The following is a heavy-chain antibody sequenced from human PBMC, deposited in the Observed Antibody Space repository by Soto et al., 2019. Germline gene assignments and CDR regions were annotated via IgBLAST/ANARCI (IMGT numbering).Heavy chain of an antibody. CDR2: IYYNGDT. V-gene: IGHV4-39*01. Sequence: QLQLKQSGPGLVKPWETLSLTCTVSGGSVSSGSFYWGWIRQPPGKGLEWIGDIYYNGDTYYNPSLKRRVTITVDTSENQFSLTLSYVTAADTAVYYCARRDIDNWNQGHAFAFWGQGTMVAVSS. CDR3: ARRDIDNWNQGHAFAF. J-gene: IGHJ3*01. CDR1: GGSVSSGSFY. D-gene: IGHD1-20*01.